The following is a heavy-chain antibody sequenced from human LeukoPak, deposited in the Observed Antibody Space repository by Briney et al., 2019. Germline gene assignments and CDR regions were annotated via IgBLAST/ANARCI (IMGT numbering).Heavy chain of an antibody. J-gene: IGHJ4*02. V-gene: IGHV3-74*01. Sequence: PGGSLRLSCAASGFTFSDYWKHWVRQVPGKGLVWVSQIKNDGSGTYYADSVKGRFTISSDDAKNTVYLQMSSLRAEDMGVYYCARRCLISSCPADHWGQGTLVTVSS. CDR3: ARRCLISSCPADH. CDR1: GFTFSDYW. CDR2: IKNDGSGT. D-gene: IGHD3-3*02.